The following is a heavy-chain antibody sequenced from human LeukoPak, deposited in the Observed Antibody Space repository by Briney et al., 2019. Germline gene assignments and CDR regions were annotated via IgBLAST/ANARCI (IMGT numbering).Heavy chain of an antibody. CDR2: ISGIEDNT. D-gene: IGHD6-19*01. Sequence: GGSLRLSCAASGFTVSTNYMSWVRQPPGKGLEWVSAISGIEDNTYYADAVKGRFTISRDNSYNTLYLHMNSLRAEDTAVYYCAKDRRYSSGLGAFVIWGQGTMVTVSS. V-gene: IGHV3-23*01. CDR3: AKDRRYSSGLGAFVI. CDR1: GFTVSTNY. J-gene: IGHJ3*02.